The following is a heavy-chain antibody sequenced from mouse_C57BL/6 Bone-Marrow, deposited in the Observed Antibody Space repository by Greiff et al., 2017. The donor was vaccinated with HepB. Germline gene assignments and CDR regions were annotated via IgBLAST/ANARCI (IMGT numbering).Heavy chain of an antibody. CDR2: IYPGGGYT. J-gene: IGHJ4*01. Sequence: QVQLQQSGAELVRPGTSVKMSCKASGYTFTNYWIGWAKQRPGHGLEWIGDIYPGGGYTNYNEKFKGKATLTADKSSSTAYMQFSSLTSEDSAIYYCARGQRIRGGSYYAMDYWGQGTSVTVSS. V-gene: IGHV1-63*01. CDR1: GYTFTNYW. D-gene: IGHD1-1*01. CDR3: ARGQRIRGGSYYAMDY.